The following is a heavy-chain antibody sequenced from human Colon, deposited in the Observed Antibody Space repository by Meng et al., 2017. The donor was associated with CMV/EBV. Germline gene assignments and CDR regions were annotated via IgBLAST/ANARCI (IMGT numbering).Heavy chain of an antibody. CDR1: GFSISNFW. Sequence: GGSLRLSCAPSGFSISNFWMNWVRQAPGKGLEWVSYISSSGSTIYYADSVKGRFTISRDNAKNSLYLQMNSLRAEDTAVYYCARVTAIFGVVIVGMDVWGQGTTVTVSS. CDR2: ISSSGSTI. D-gene: IGHD3-3*01. CDR3: ARVTAIFGVVIVGMDV. V-gene: IGHV3-48*03. J-gene: IGHJ6*02.